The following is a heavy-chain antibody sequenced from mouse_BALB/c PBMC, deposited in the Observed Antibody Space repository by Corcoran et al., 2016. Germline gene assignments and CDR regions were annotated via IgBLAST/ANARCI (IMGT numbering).Heavy chain of an antibody. D-gene: IGHD2-1*01. V-gene: IGHV1S81*02. CDR3: TRKGGNFLMDY. Sequence: QVQLQQPGAELVKPGASVKLSCKASGYTVTSYYMYWVKQRPGQGLEWIGGINPSNGGTNFNEKFKSKATLTVDKSSSTAYMQLSSLTSEDSAVYYCTRKGGNFLMDYWGQGTSVTVSS. CDR2: INPSNGGT. J-gene: IGHJ4*01. CDR1: GYTVTSYY.